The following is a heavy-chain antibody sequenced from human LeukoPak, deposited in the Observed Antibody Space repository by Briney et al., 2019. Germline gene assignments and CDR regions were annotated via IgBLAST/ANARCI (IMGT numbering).Heavy chain of an antibody. CDR1: GGSVSNYY. CDR2: IYYSGGA. J-gene: IGHJ4*02. V-gene: IGHV4-59*08. D-gene: IGHD3-22*01. Sequence: SETLSLTCTVSGGSVSNYYWSWIRQPPGKGLEWIGYIYYSGGANYNPSLKSRVTISVDTSKNQFSLKLSSVTAADTAVYYCAASEVYDSSGYYFDYWGQGTLVTVSS. CDR3: AASEVYDSSGYYFDY.